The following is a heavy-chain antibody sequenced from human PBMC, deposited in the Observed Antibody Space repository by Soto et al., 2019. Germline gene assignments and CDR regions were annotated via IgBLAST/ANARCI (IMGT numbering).Heavy chain of an antibody. J-gene: IGHJ4*02. V-gene: IGHV1-18*03. CDR1: GYTFTSYG. Sequence: QVQLVQSGAEVKKPGASVKVSCKACGYTFTSYGISGVRQAPGQGLEWRGWIRTYNGNTNYAQKFQGGGTMTPDTSTTTAYVELRSLRSDDLAVYYCARGGSPDFWGQGTLVTVSS. CDR2: IRTYNGNT. CDR3: ARGGSPDF. D-gene: IGHD3-10*01.